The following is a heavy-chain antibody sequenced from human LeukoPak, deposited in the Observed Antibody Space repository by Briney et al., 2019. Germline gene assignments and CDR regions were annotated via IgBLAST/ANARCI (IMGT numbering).Heavy chain of an antibody. V-gene: IGHV1-46*01. D-gene: IGHD3-22*01. CDR3: ARASGYYDSSGPWYFDY. J-gene: IGHJ4*02. CDR1: GYTFTTYY. CDR2: INPSGGST. Sequence: ASVKVSCKASGYTFTTYYMHWVRQAPGQGLEWMGIINPSGGSTSYAQKFQGRVAMTRDTSTSTVYMELSSLRSEDTAVYYCARASGYYDSSGPWYFDYWGQGTLVTVSS.